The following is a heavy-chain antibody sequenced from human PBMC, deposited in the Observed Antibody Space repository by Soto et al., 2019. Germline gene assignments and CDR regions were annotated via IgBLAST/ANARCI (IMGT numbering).Heavy chain of an antibody. V-gene: IGHV5-51*01. Sequence: GEYLKISCKGSGYSFTSYCIGWVRQMPGKGLEWMWIIYPGDSDTRYSPSFQGQVTISADKFISTAYLQWSSLKASDTAMYYCARHLRPHYYYYGMDVWGQGTTVNVSS. CDR2: IYPGDSDT. CDR3: ARHLRPHYYYYGMDV. CDR1: GYSFTSYC. J-gene: IGHJ6*02.